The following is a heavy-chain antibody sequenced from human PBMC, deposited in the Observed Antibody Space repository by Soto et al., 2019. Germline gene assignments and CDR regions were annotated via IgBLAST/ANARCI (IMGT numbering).Heavy chain of an antibody. CDR2: MNPNSGNT. J-gene: IGHJ6*02. V-gene: IGHV1-8*01. D-gene: IGHD6-19*01. CDR3: AFSSRGSGWYSYYYYYGMDV. CDR1: GYTFTSYD. Sequence: ASVKVSCKASGYTFTSYDINWVRQATGQGLEWMGWMNPNSGNTGYAQKFQGRVTMTRNTSISTAYMELSSLRSEDTAVYYCAFSSRGSGWYSYYYYYGMDVWGQGTTVTAP.